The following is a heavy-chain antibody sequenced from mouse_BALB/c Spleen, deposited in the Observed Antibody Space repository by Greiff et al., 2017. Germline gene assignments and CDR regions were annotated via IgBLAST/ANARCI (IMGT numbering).Heavy chain of an antibody. V-gene: IGHV5-6-3*01. CDR3: ARDYYGTRDY. J-gene: IGHJ2*01. CDR2: INSNGGST. CDR1: GFTFSSYG. D-gene: IGHD1-1*01. Sequence: EVHLVESGGGLVQPGGSLKLSCAASGFTFSSYGMSWVRQTPDKRLELVATINSNGGSTYYPDSVKGRFTISRDNAKNTLYLQMSSLKSEDTAMYYCARDYYGTRDYWGQGTTLTVSS.